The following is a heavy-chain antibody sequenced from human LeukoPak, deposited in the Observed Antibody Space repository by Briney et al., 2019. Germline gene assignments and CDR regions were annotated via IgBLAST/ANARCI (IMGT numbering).Heavy chain of an antibody. Sequence: GASVKVSCKASGYTFTSYDINWVRQATGQGLEWMEWMNPNSGGTNYAQKFQGRVTMTRDTSISTAYMELSRLRSDDTAVYYCASAEGLRVVPAAIASLDYWGQGTLVTVSS. CDR3: ASAEGLRVVPAAIASLDY. V-gene: IGHV1-2*02. J-gene: IGHJ4*02. CDR2: MNPNSGGT. CDR1: GYTFTSYD. D-gene: IGHD2-2*02.